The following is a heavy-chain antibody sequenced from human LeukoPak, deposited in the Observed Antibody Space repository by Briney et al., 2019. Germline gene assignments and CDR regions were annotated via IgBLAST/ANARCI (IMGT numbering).Heavy chain of an antibody. V-gene: IGHV3-33*01. CDR3: AREIFGSGSYPDF. J-gene: IGHJ4*02. CDR2: IWHDGSHK. Sequence: GSLRLSCAASGFAFNTYAMHWVRQAPGQGLEWVALIWHDGSHKFYSNSVRGQFTFSRDNSKNTVSLQMNNLRPEDTAVYCAREIFGSGSYPDFWGQGTLVTVSS. CDR1: GFAFNTYA. D-gene: IGHD3-10*01.